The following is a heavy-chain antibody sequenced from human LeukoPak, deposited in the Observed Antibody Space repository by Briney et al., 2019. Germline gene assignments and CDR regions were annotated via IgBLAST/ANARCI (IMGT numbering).Heavy chain of an antibody. Sequence: ETLSLTCAVSGGSISSSNWWSWVRQAPGKGLEWVSAISGSGGSTYYADSVKGRFTISRDNSKNTLYLQMNSLRAEDTAVYYCAKSKGRRGYSGYDRPSYGMDVWGQGTTVTVSS. CDR1: GGSISSSN. J-gene: IGHJ6*02. V-gene: IGHV3-23*01. D-gene: IGHD5-12*01. CDR3: AKSKGRRGYSGYDRPSYGMDV. CDR2: ISGSGGST.